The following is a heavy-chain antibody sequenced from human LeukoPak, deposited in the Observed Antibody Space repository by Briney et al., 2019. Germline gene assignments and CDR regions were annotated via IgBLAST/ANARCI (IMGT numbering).Heavy chain of an antibody. CDR2: IYYSGST. D-gene: IGHD3-22*01. CDR1: GGSISSSNYY. V-gene: IGHV4-39*01. Sequence: SETLSLTCTVSGGSISSSNYYWGWIRQPPGKGLEWIGNIYYSGSTNYNPPLKSRVTISVDTSKNQFSLKLSSVTAADTAVYYCARRDSSGQNLDYWGQGTLVTVSS. CDR3: ARRDSSGQNLDY. J-gene: IGHJ4*02.